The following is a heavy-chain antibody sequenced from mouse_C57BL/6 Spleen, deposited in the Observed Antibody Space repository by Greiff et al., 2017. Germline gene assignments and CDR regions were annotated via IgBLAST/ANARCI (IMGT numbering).Heavy chain of an antibody. V-gene: IGHV1-82*01. Sequence: QLKESGPELVKPGASVKISCKASGYAFSSSWMNWVKQRPGKGLEWIGRIYPGDGDTNYNGKFKGKATLTADKSSSTAYMQLSSLTSEDSAVYFCARGDASFAYWGQGTLVTVSA. CDR1: GYAFSSSW. CDR2: IYPGDGDT. J-gene: IGHJ3*01. CDR3: ARGDASFAY. D-gene: IGHD3-3*01.